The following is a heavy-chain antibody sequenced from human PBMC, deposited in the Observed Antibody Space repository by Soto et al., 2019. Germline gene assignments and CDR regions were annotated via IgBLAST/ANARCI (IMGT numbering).Heavy chain of an antibody. J-gene: IGHJ5*02. CDR2: IYWNNDK. V-gene: IGHV2-5*01. CDR3: AHSPPRIDSSSWFDP. Sequence: SGPTLVNPTQTPTLTCTFSGFSLSTSGVGVGWIRQPPGKALEWLALIYWNNDKRYSPSLKSRLTITKDTSKNQVVLTMTNMDPVDTATYYCAHSPPRIDSSSWFDPWGQGTLVTVSS. CDR1: GFSLSTSGVG. D-gene: IGHD6-13*01.